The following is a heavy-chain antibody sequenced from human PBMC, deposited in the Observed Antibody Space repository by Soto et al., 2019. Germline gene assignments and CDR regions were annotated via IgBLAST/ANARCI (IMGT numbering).Heavy chain of an antibody. V-gene: IGHV3-30*18. J-gene: IGHJ3*01. D-gene: IGHD6-13*01. CDR2: ISNDGSDK. CDR1: GFTFNNYG. Sequence: QVQLVESGGGVVQPGRSLRLSCAASGFTFNNYGMHWVRQAPGKGLEWVATISNDGSDKYYADSVKGRLTISRGNSKKTVYLQMNSLRAEETAVYYCAKDQGIAASHGIDWGQGTMVTVSS. CDR3: AKDQGIAASHGID.